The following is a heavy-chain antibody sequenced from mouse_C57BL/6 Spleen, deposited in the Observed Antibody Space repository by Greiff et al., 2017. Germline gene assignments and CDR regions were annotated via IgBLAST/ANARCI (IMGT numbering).Heavy chain of an antibody. CDR2: IYPGGGYT. V-gene: IGHV1-63*01. CDR1: GYTFTNYW. CDR3: ARGSSNAWFAY. D-gene: IGHD2-5*01. Sequence: QVHVKQSGAELVRPGTSVKMSCKASGYTFTNYWIGWAKQRPGHGLEWIGDIYPGGGYTNYNEKFKGKATLTADKSSSTAYMQFSSLTSEDSAIYYCARGSSNAWFAYWGQGTLVTVSA. J-gene: IGHJ3*01.